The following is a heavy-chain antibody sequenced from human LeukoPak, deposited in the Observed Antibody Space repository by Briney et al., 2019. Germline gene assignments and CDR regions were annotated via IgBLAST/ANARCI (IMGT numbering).Heavy chain of an antibody. D-gene: IGHD3-22*01. V-gene: IGHV4-59*01. J-gene: IGHJ4*02. CDR2: IYYXGST. Sequence: SETLSLTCTVSGGSXXXYYWSXXXXXPWKGLEWLGHIYYXGSTNYNPSLRSRITISVDTSKNEFSLKLSSVTAADTAVYYCARRHYYNGRAYYFLDYWGQGTLVTVSS. CDR3: ARRHYYNGRAYYFLDY. CDR1: GGSXXXYY.